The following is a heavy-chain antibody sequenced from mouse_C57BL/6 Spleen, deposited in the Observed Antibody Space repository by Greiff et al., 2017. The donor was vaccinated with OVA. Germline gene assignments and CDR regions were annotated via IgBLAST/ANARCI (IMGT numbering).Heavy chain of an antibody. CDR3: ARQAHYDYDYPFDY. CDR2: IYPRDGST. Sequence: VQLQQSGPELVKPGASVKLSCKASGYTFTSYDINWVKQRPGQGLEWIGWIYPRDGSTKYNAKFKGKATLTVDTSSSTAYMELHSLTSEDSAVYFCARQAHYDYDYPFDYWGQGTTLTVSS. J-gene: IGHJ2*01. V-gene: IGHV1-85*01. CDR1: GYTFTSYD. D-gene: IGHD2-4*01.